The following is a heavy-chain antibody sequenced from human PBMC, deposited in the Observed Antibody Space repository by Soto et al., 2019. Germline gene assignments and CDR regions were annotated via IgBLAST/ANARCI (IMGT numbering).Heavy chain of an antibody. CDR1: GGTFSSYT. D-gene: IGHD4-4*01. J-gene: IGHJ5*02. Sequence: QVQLVQSGAEVKKPGSSVKVSCKASGGTFSSYTISWVRQAPGQGLEWMGRIIPILGIANYAQKFQGRVTITADKSTSTAYMELGSLRSEDPAVYYCARVSGDLQSLPDHWGQRTLVTVSS. CDR2: IIPILGIA. CDR3: ARVSGDLQSLPDH. V-gene: IGHV1-69*02.